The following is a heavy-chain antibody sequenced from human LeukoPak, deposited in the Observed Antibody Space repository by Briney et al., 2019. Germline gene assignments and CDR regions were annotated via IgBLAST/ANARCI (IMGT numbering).Heavy chain of an antibody. Sequence: SETLSLTCTVSGGSISSYYWSWIRQPPGKGLEWLGYIYYSGSTNYNPCLRSRVTISVDTAKNQFSLKLSSVTAADTAVYYCARGSVAGTKGLSEFDYWGQGTLVTVSS. V-gene: IGHV4-59*01. D-gene: IGHD6-19*01. CDR2: IYYSGST. J-gene: IGHJ4*02. CDR3: ARGSVAGTKGLSEFDY. CDR1: GGSISSYY.